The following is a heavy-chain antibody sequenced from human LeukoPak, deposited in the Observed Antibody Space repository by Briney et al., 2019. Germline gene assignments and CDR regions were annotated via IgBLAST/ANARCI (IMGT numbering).Heavy chain of an antibody. Sequence: GGSLRLSCVASGFTLNNYAMAWVRQAPGKGLEWVSAISGSGYSTYYADSVKGRFTISRDNSKNTLFLQMNTLRAEDTALYSCTKDTALDYWGQGTLVTVSS. D-gene: IGHD4-17*01. CDR1: GFTLNNYA. V-gene: IGHV3-23*01. CDR2: ISGSGYST. J-gene: IGHJ4*02. CDR3: TKDTALDY.